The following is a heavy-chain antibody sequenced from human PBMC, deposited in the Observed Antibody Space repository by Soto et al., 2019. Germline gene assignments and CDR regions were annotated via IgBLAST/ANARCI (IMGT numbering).Heavy chain of an antibody. V-gene: IGHV3-23*01. J-gene: IGHJ6*01. CDR1: GFTFSSYA. CDR3: AKALVVGVPAAIYYYGLDV. CDR2: ISGSGGST. D-gene: IGHD2-2*01. Sequence: GGSLRLSCAASGFTFSSYAMSWVRQAPGKGLEWVSAISGSGGSTYYADSVKGRFTISRDNSKNTLYLQMNSLRAEDTAVYYCAKALVVGVPAAIYYYGLDVWGQGTTVTVSS.